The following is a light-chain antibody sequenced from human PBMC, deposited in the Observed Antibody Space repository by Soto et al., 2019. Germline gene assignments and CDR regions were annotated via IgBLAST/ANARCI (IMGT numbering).Light chain of an antibody. J-gene: IGKJ1*01. Sequence: EIVLTQSPGTLSLSPGERATLSCRASQIFTSKYLAWYQQKPGQAPRLLIYGASSRASGIPDRFSGSASGTDFTLTINRLEPDASAVYYCQQYRNLWTFGQGTRVEIK. V-gene: IGKV3-20*01. CDR2: GAS. CDR3: QQYRNLWT. CDR1: QIFTSKY.